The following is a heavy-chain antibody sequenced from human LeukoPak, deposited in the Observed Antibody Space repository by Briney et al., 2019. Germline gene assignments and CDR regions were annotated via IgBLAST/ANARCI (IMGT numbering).Heavy chain of an antibody. CDR1: GFTFSSYG. J-gene: IGHJ6*03. Sequence: GGSLRLSCAASGFTFSSYGMHWVRQAPGKGLEWVAFIRYDGSNKYYADSVKGRFTISRDNSKNTLYLQMNSLRAEDTAVYYCARGGGSGLQSYYTRKDYYIMDIWGKGTTVTVSS. CDR2: IRYDGSNK. CDR3: ARGGGSGLQSYYTRKDYYIMDI. D-gene: IGHD3-22*01. V-gene: IGHV3-30*02.